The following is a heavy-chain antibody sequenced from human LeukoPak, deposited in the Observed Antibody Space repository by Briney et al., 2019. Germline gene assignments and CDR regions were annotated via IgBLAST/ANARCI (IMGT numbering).Heavy chain of an antibody. CDR1: GFTFSGYS. J-gene: IGHJ4*02. V-gene: IGHV3-48*01. Sequence: QTGGSLRLSCATSGFTFSGYSMNWVRQAPGKGLEWISYISSSSINIHYGDSVKGRFTISRDNAENSLCLQMNSLRAEDTAVYYCAKDPYGGNDYWGQGTLVTVSS. D-gene: IGHD4-23*01. CDR3: AKDPYGGNDY. CDR2: ISSSSINI.